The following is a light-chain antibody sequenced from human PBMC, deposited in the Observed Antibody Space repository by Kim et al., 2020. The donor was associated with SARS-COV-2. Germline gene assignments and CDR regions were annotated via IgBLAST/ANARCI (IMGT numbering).Light chain of an antibody. J-gene: IGLJ2*01. V-gene: IGLV3-1*01. CDR2: QDT. Sequence: VSPGQTASITCSGDKLEDKFVCWYQQKAGQSPVLLIYQDTKWPSGIPERFSGSNSGNTATLTISGTQAMDEADYYCQTWDSSSVIFGGGTQLTVL. CDR1: KLEDKF. CDR3: QTWDSSSVI.